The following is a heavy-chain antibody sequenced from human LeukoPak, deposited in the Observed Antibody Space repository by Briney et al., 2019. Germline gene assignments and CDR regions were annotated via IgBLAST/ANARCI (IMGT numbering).Heavy chain of an antibody. CDR2: IKSDGSEI. CDR3: ARYCTFRTCSGTKFDA. J-gene: IGHJ5*02. CDR1: GLTFSSHW. D-gene: IGHD1-1*01. Sequence: GGSLRLSCAASGLTFSSHWMTWVRQTPGKGLEWLATIKSDGSEIYYLDSVKGRFTISRDNAKNSLYLQMNSLRAEDSAVYYCARYCTFRTCSGTKFDALGQGTLVTVSS. V-gene: IGHV3-7*01.